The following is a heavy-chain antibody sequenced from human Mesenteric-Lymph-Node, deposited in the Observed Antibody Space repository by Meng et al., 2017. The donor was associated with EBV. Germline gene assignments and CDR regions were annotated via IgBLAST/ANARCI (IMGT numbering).Heavy chain of an antibody. Sequence: QVQLQESGLGQANPSPTLSLTCAVSGDSISSGDNDWGWIRQPPGKGLEWIGYIYYSGSTYYNPSLKSRVSISVDTSKNQFSLKLSSVTAADTAVYYCARGGYCSSISCYVDYWGQGTLVTVSS. J-gene: IGHJ4*02. CDR1: GDSISSGDND. D-gene: IGHD2-2*01. CDR2: IYYSGST. CDR3: ARGGYCSSISCYVDY. V-gene: IGHV4-30-4*01.